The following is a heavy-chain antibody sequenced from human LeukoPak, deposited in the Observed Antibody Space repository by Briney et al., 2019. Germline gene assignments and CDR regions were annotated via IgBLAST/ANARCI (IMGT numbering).Heavy chain of an antibody. Sequence: PGGSPRLSCAASGFTFTNYAISWVRQTPGKGLQWVSVISGSDGTTHYADSVKGRFRISRDNSRNTVYLQITNLRVEDTAIYYCTKFDSWGPGTVVTVSS. CDR3: TKFDS. V-gene: IGHV3-23*01. J-gene: IGHJ4*02. CDR2: ISGSDGTT. CDR1: GFTFTNYA.